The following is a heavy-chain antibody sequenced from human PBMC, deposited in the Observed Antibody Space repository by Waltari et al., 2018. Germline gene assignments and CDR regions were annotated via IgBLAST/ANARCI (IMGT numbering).Heavy chain of an antibody. CDR3: AKDEGARLAPTFGMDA. CDR2: MTASGLM. J-gene: IGHJ6*02. V-gene: IGHV3-23*01. Sequence: EMQLLESGGALVQPGGSLRLSCAASGFPFSTYTMTWVRQAPGKGLEWVAVMTASGLMDYGDSVKGRFIISRDNSKNTLYLEMYRLRVEDTARYYCAKDEGARLAPTFGMDAWGQGTTVIVSS. CDR1: GFPFSTYT. D-gene: IGHD6-6*01.